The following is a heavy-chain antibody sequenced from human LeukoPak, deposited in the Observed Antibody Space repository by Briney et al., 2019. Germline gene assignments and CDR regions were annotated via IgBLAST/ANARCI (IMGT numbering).Heavy chain of an antibody. J-gene: IGHJ4*02. V-gene: IGHV1-24*01. CDR1: GYTFTGYY. CDR3: ATGLLVVVTAIRY. D-gene: IGHD2-21*02. CDR2: FDPEDGET. Sequence: ASVKVSCKASGYTFTGYYMHWVRQAPGKGLEWMGGFDPEDGETIYAQKFQGRVTMTEDTSTDTAYMELSSLRSEDTAVYYCATGLLVVVTAIRYWGQGTLVTVSS.